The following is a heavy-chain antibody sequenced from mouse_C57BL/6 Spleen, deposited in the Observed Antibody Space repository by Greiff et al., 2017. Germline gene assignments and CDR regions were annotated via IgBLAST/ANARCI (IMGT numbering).Heavy chain of an antibody. CDR2: ISSGSSTI. D-gene: IGHD1-1*01. V-gene: IGHV5-17*01. CDR1: GFTFSDYG. CDR3: ARRVITTVVDPHYYAMDY. Sequence: EVQLVESGGGLVKPGGSLKLSCAASGFTFSDYGMHWVRQAPEKGLEWVAYISSGSSTIYYADTVKGRFTISRDNAKNTLFLQMTSLRSEDTAMYYCARRVITTVVDPHYYAMDYWGQGTSVTVSS. J-gene: IGHJ4*01.